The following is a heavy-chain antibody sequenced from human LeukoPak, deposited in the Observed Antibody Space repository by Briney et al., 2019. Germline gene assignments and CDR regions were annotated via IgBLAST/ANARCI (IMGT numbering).Heavy chain of an antibody. CDR3: GTLLSNGPFDY. Sequence: ASLKVSCKASGYTFTGYYMHWVRQAPGQGLEWMGWIYPNTGATKYAQKVQGRVTMTRDTSISTAYMELSGLRSDDTAVYYCGTLLSNGPFDYWGQGSLVTVSS. CDR1: GYTFTGYY. J-gene: IGHJ4*02. CDR2: IYPNTGAT. V-gene: IGHV1-2*02.